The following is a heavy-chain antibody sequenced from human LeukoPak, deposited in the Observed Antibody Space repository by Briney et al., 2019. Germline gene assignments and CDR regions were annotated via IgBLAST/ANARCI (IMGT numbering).Heavy chain of an antibody. V-gene: IGHV3-30*18. J-gene: IGHJ4*02. D-gene: IGHD6-13*01. CDR1: GFTFSSYG. CDR2: ISYDGSNK. CDR3: AKDRLAAAGPFDY. Sequence: PGGSLRLSCAASGFTFSSYGMHWVRQAPGKGLEWVAVISYDGSNKYYADSVKGRFTISRDNSKNTLYLQMNSLRAEDTAVYYYAKDRLAAAGPFDYWGQGTLVTVSS.